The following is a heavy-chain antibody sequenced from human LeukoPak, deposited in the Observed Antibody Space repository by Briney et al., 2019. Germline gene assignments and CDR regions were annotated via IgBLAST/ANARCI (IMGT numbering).Heavy chain of an antibody. Sequence: SETLSLTCTVSGGSISSSSYYWGWIRQPPGKGLEWIGSIYYSGSTYYNPSLKSRVTISVDTSKNQFSLKLSSVTAADTAVYYCARENLVVVAATRYYHYGMDVWGQGTTVTVSS. V-gene: IGHV4-39*02. D-gene: IGHD2-15*01. CDR3: ARENLVVVAATRYYHYGMDV. J-gene: IGHJ6*02. CDR2: IYYSGST. CDR1: GGSISSSSYY.